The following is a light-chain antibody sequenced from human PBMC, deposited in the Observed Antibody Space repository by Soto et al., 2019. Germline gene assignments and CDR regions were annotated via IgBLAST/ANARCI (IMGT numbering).Light chain of an antibody. CDR1: QSISSW. J-gene: IGKJ1*01. CDR2: KAS. Sequence: DIQMTQSPSTLSASVGDRVTITCRASQSISSWLAWYQQKPGKAPKLLIYKASSLESGVPSRFSGSGSGTEVTITISSLQPDDFATYYCQQDNSYGTFGQGTKVEIK. V-gene: IGKV1-5*03. CDR3: QQDNSYGT.